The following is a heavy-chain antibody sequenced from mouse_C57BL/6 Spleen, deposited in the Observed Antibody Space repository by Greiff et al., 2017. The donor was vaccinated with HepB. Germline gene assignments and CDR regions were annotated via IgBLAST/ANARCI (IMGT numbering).Heavy chain of an antibody. CDR2: ISSGGDYI. Sequence: EVQLQESGEGLVKPGGSLKLSCAASGFTFSSYAMSWVRQTPEKRLEWVAYISSGGDYIYYADTVKGRFTISRDNARNTLYLQMSSLKSEDTAMYYCTRDGDYGSSLAMDYWGQGTSVTVSS. D-gene: IGHD1-1*01. J-gene: IGHJ4*01. V-gene: IGHV5-9-1*02. CDR1: GFTFSSYA. CDR3: TRDGDYGSSLAMDY.